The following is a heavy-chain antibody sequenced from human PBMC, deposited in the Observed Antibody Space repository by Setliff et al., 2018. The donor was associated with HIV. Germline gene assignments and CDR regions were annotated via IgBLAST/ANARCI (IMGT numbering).Heavy chain of an antibody. CDR2: INHSGST. V-gene: IGHV4-34*01. J-gene: IGHJ4*02. CDR1: VGSFSGYY. CDR3: ARAARYSSSWYKRGYYFDY. D-gene: IGHD6-13*01. Sequence: LSLTCAVYVGSFSGYYWSWIRQPPGKGLEWIGEINHSGSTNYNPSLKSRVTISVDTSKNQFSLKLSSVTAADTAVYYCARAARYSSSWYKRGYYFDYWGQGTLVTVSS.